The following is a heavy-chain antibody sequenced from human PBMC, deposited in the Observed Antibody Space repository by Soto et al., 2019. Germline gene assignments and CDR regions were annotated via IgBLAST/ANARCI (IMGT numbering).Heavy chain of an antibody. CDR3: ARDNSAANGVLDH. V-gene: IGHV1-46*04. CDR2: INPSARSA. D-gene: IGHD1-1*01. J-gene: IGHJ4*02. CDR1: GYTFTNYY. Sequence: ASVKVSCKASGYTFTNYYLHWVRQAPGQGLEWVGMINPSARSASYAQKLRGRLTMDRDTSTTTVYMELSRLTSEGTAVYFCARDNSAANGVLDHWGQGALVTVSS.